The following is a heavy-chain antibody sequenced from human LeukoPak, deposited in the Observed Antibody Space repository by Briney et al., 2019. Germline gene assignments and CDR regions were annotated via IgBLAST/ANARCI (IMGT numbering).Heavy chain of an antibody. CDR2: ISYDGSNK. Sequence: GRSLRLSCAASGFTFSSYAMHWVRQAPGKGLEWVAVISYDGSNKYYADSVKGRFTISRDNSKNTLNLQMNSLRAEDTAVYYCARGLNPGYCSSTSCWGPFNYWGQGTLVTVSS. D-gene: IGHD2-2*01. J-gene: IGHJ4*02. CDR3: ARGLNPGYCSSTSCWGPFNY. CDR1: GFTFSSYA. V-gene: IGHV3-30-3*01.